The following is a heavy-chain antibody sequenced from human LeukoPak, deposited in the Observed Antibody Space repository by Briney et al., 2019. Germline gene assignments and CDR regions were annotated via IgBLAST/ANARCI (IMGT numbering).Heavy chain of an antibody. CDR3: ARAIRGSAVDTGDR. D-gene: IGHD3-10*01. V-gene: IGHV3-7*01. Sequence: GSLSLSCAASGFTFSRYWMRWVRPAPGKGLEGVANIKNDGSEEYYVDSVKGRFTISRDNARNSLFLQMNSLTVEDTAVYYCARAIRGSAVDTGDRWGQGTLVTVSS. J-gene: IGHJ4*02. CDR2: IKNDGSEE. CDR1: GFTFSRYW.